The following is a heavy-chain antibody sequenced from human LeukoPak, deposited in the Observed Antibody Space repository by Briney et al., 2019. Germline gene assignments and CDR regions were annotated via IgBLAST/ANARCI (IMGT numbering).Heavy chain of an antibody. D-gene: IGHD6-13*01. J-gene: IGHJ6*02. Sequence: ASVKVSCTASGYIFTSYDINWVRQAPGQGLEWMGWMNPNTGDTGYAQNFQGRVTMTRNTSITAAYMELSSLRSEDTAVYYCAREAAAAEGGMDVWGQGTTVTVSS. CDR1: GYIFTSYD. CDR3: AREAAAAEGGMDV. V-gene: IGHV1-8*01. CDR2: MNPNTGDT.